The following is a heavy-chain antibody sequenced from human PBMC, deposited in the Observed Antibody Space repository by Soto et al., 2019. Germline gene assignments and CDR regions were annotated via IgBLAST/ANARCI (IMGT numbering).Heavy chain of an antibody. D-gene: IGHD3-22*01. CDR1: GGTFSSYA. V-gene: IGHV1-69*13. CDR2: IIPIFGTA. CDR3: ASSVEXQSSGKYYYYSSGYYGY. Sequence: GASVKVSCKASGGTFSSYAISWVRQAPGQGLEWMGGIIPIFGTANYAQKFQGRVTITADESTSTAYMELSSLRSEDTVVYYCASSVEXQSSGKYYYYSSGYYGYWGQGTLVTVSS. J-gene: IGHJ4*02.